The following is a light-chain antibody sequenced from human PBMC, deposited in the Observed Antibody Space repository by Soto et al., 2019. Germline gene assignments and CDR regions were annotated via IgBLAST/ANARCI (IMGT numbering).Light chain of an antibody. CDR2: DAS. V-gene: IGKV1-39*01. CDR3: QQTYSSPRT. J-gene: IGKJ1*01. Sequence: DIQMTQSPSSLSASVGDRVAITCRASQSISSFLNWYQQKSEKAPRLLIYDASSLQSGVPSRFSGSGSGTDFTLTITSLQPEDFATYYCQQTYSSPRTFGQGTKVEIK. CDR1: QSISSF.